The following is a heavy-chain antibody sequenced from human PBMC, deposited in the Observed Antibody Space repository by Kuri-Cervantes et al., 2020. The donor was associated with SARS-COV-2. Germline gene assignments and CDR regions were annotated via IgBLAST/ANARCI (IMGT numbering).Heavy chain of an antibody. CDR1: GGSISSYY. Sequence: GSLRLSCTVSGGSISSYYWSWIRQPPGKGLEWIGYIYYGGSTNYNPSLKSRVTISVDTSKNQFSLKLSSVTAADTAVYYCARTRIAAAGTDAFDIWGQGTMVTVSS. J-gene: IGHJ3*02. CDR3: ARTRIAAAGTDAFDI. D-gene: IGHD6-13*01. V-gene: IGHV4-59*01. CDR2: IYYGGST.